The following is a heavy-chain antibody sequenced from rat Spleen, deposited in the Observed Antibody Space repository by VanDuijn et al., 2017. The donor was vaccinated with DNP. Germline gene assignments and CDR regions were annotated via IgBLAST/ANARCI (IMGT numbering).Heavy chain of an antibody. CDR1: GFSLTSYG. J-gene: IGHJ2*01. CDR3: AFPSHYGYTVFDY. D-gene: IGHD1-6*01. CDR2: ISSGGNT. V-gene: IGHV2S8*01. Sequence: QVQLKESGPVLVQPSQTLSLTCTVSGFSLTSYGVSWVRQPPGKGLEWIAAISSGGNTYYNSVLKSRLSISRDTSKSQVFLKMNSLQSEDTAMYFCAFPSHYGYTVFDYWGQGVMVTVSS.